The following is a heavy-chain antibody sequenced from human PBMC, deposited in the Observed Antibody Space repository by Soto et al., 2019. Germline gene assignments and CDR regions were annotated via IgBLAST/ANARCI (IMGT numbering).Heavy chain of an antibody. CDR1: GYSFTSYW. J-gene: IGHJ6*02. Sequence: VEALKISCKGSGYSFTSYWIGWVRQMPGKGLEWMVIIYPGDSDTRYSPSFQGQVTISADKSISTAYLQWSSLKASDTAMYYCARHAAVAGTSAPTPGMDXWGQGTTVTVS. CDR3: ARHAAVAGTSAPTPGMDX. D-gene: IGHD6-19*01. CDR2: IYPGDSDT. V-gene: IGHV5-51*01.